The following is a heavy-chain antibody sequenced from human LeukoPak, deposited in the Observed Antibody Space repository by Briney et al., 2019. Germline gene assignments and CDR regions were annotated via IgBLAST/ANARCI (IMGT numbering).Heavy chain of an antibody. CDR2: INHSGST. CDR1: GGSSSGYY. Sequence: SETLSLTCAVYGGSSSGYYWSWIRQPPGKGLEWIGEINHSGSTNYNLSLKSRVTISVDTSKNQFSLKLSSVTAADTAVYYCASGGESVAASSSCYSYWGQGTLVTVSS. J-gene: IGHJ4*02. D-gene: IGHD6-13*01. CDR3: ASGGESVAASSSCYSY. V-gene: IGHV4-34*01.